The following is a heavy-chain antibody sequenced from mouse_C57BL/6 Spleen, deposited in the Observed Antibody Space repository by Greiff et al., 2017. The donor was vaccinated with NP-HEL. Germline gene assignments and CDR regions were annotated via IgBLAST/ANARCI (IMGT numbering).Heavy chain of an antibody. CDR3: ARRHNYAMDY. Sequence: DVQLVESGGGLVKPGGSLKLSCAASGFTFSDYGMHWVRQAPEKGLEWVAYISSGSSTIYYADTVKGRFTISRDNAKNTLFLQMTSLRSEDTAMYYCARRHNYAMDYWGQGTSVTVSS. CDR1: GFTFSDYG. CDR2: ISSGSSTI. J-gene: IGHJ4*01. D-gene: IGHD3-1*01. V-gene: IGHV5-17*01.